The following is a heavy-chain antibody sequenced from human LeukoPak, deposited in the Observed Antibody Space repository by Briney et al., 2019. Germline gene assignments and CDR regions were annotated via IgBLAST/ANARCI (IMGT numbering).Heavy chain of an antibody. V-gene: IGHV3-48*04. CDR2: ISSSSSTI. CDR1: GFTFSSYS. Sequence: GSLRLSCAASGFTFSSYSMNWVRQAPGKGLEWVSYISSSSSTIYYADSVKGRFAISRDNAKNSLYLQMNSLRAEDTAVYYCAKSLGYSYGYELDYWGQGTLVTVSS. J-gene: IGHJ4*02. D-gene: IGHD5-18*01. CDR3: AKSLGYSYGYELDY.